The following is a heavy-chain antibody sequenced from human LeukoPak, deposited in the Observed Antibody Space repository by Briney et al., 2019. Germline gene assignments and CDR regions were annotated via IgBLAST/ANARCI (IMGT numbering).Heavy chain of an antibody. J-gene: IGHJ3*02. D-gene: IGHD2-2*01. CDR3: ARDSAYCSSTSCVGDAFDI. Sequence: GGSLRLSCAASGFTFSAYWMHWVRQAPGKGLVWVSRMNSDGSTTNYADSAKGRFTISRDNAKNSLYLQMNTLRAEDTAVYYCARDSAYCSSTSCVGDAFDIWGQGTMVTVSS. CDR1: GFTFSAYW. V-gene: IGHV3-74*01. CDR2: MNSDGSTT.